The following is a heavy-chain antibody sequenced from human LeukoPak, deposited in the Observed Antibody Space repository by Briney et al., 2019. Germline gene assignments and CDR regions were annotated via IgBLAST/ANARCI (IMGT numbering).Heavy chain of an antibody. J-gene: IGHJ4*02. CDR1: GFTVSSNY. CDR2: IYSGGST. D-gene: IGHD5-24*01. V-gene: IGHV3-53*01. CDR3: ARGRRDGYSPRGYYFDY. Sequence: GGSLRLSCAASGFTVSSNYMSWVRQAPGKGLEWVSVIYSGGSTYYADSVKGRFTISRDNSKNTLYLQMNSLRAEDTAVYYCARGRRDGYSPRGYYFDYWGQGTLVTVSS.